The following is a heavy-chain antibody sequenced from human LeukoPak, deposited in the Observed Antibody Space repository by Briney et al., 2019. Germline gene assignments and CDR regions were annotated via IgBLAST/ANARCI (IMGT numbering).Heavy chain of an antibody. CDR2: VYHNGNT. CDR3: ARVLVCDYGDNLGAFDI. CDR1: GYSINSAYY. V-gene: IGHV4-38-2*01. J-gene: IGHJ3*02. Sequence: LETLSLTCGVSGYSINSAYYWGWIRQPPGKGLEWIGSVYHNGNTYYNPSLKSRVTISVDTSKNQFSLKLTSVTAADTAVYYCARVLVCDYGDNLGAFDIWGQGTMVTVSS. D-gene: IGHD4-17*01.